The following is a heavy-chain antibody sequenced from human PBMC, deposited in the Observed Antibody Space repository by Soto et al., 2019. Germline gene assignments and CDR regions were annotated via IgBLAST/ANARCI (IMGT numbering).Heavy chain of an antibody. V-gene: IGHV4-61*01. CDR1: GGSVSGGSYY. Sequence: SETLSLTCTVSGGSVSGGSYYWSWIRPPPGKGLEWIGYIHYSGSTNHNPSLKSRVTISVDTSKTQFSLRLSSVTAADTAPYYCARVRHQGTYSDFWSAYSYYGMDVWGQGTTVT. CDR2: IHYSGST. J-gene: IGHJ6*02. D-gene: IGHD3-3*01. CDR3: ARVRHQGTYSDFWSAYSYYGMDV.